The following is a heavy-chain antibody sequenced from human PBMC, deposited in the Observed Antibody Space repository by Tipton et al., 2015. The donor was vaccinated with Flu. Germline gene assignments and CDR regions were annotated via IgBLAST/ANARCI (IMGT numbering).Heavy chain of an antibody. CDR3: ARENWNYVVRGSWLDP. J-gene: IGHJ5*02. Sequence: TLSLTCTVSGGSISSDYWSWIRQPPGKGLEWIGYIYHSGGTNYNPSLKSRVTISVDTSKNQFSLRLASVTATDTAVYYCARENWNYVVRGSWLDPWGQGTLVTVSS. V-gene: IGHV4-59*01. CDR1: GGSISSDY. CDR2: IYHSGGT. D-gene: IGHD1-7*01.